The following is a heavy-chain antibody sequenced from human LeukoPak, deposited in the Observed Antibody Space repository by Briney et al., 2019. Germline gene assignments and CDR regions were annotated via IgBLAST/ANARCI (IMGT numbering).Heavy chain of an antibody. CDR2: ITISGHTK. Sequence: GGTLRLSCAASGFDLSTYEMNWVRQAPGKGLEWIADITISGHTKNYADSVKGRFTISRDNARTSLYLQMNSLRVEDTGVYYCARGDPHADLWGQGTLVTVSS. CDR3: ARGDPHADL. CDR1: GFDLSTYE. J-gene: IGHJ5*02. V-gene: IGHV3-48*03.